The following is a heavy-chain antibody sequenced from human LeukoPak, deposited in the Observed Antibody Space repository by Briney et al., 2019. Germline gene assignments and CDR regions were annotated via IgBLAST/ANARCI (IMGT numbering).Heavy chain of an antibody. CDR2: ISAYNGNT. Sequence: ASVKLSRKASAYTFSNYGFNWVRQVPGHALEWMAWISAYNGNTTYAQKLHRRFTMSTATSTSTAYMKLRSLPSAATAVYYCSKDLDGSRSSYTDSWGQRRLLTVSS. D-gene: IGHD3-10*01. V-gene: IGHV1-18*04. CDR1: AYTFSNYG. J-gene: IGHJ4*02. CDR3: SKDLDGSRSSYTDS.